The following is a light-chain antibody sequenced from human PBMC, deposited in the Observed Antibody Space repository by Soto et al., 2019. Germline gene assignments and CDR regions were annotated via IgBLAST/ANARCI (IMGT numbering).Light chain of an antibody. CDR1: QSVNTYY. CDR2: GAS. Sequence: EIVLTQSPGTLSLSPGERATLSCMASQSVNTYYLAWYQQKSGQAPRRLICGASSRATGIPDRFSGSGSGTDFTLTISRLAPEDFAAYFWQQYGSSPITFGQGTRLEIK. CDR3: QQYGSSPIT. V-gene: IGKV3-20*01. J-gene: IGKJ5*01.